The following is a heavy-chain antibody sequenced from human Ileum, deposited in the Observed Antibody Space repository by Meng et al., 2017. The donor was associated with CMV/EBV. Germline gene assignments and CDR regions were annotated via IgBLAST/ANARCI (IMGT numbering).Heavy chain of an antibody. CDR2: IHHDGRT. V-gene: IGHV4-38-2*02. Sequence: SETLSLTCTVSRYSISSDYFWGWIRPPPGKGLECIANIHHDGRTNYSPSLRSRVTISIDTSQNQFSVKVTSVTAADTAVYYCARERKFYAEIHWGQGALVTVSS. CDR1: RYSISSDYF. J-gene: IGHJ4*02. D-gene: IGHD3-16*01. CDR3: ARERKFYAEIH.